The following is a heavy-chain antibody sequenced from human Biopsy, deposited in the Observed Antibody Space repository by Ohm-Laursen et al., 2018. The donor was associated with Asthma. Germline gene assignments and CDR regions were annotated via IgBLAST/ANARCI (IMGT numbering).Heavy chain of an antibody. CDR3: ECQSSGQDFWSGYYYFDY. D-gene: IGHD3-3*01. CDR2: ISYDGRNK. Sequence: SLRLSCTASGFTFSSYGMHWVRQAPGKGLEWVSVISYDGRNKYYADSVKGRFTISRDNSKNTLYLQMNNLRAEKTDVYYCECQSSGQDFWSGYYYFDYWGQGTLVTVSS. V-gene: IGHV3-30*03. J-gene: IGHJ4*02. CDR1: GFTFSSYG.